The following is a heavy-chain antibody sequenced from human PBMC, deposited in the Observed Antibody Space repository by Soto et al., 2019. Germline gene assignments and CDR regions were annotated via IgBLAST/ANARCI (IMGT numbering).Heavy chain of an antibody. D-gene: IGHD1-20*01. CDR2: ISASGGNT. J-gene: IGHJ5*02. CDR3: GKDLMRNNWKFQRFDP. Sequence: PGGSLRLSCAASGFTFSNYGMSWVRQAPGKGLEWVSCISASGGNTYSADSVKGRFTISRDNSKSTLYLHMNNLRVEDTAVYYCGKDLMRNNWKFQRFDPWGQGTLVTVSS. V-gene: IGHV3-23*01. CDR1: GFTFSNYG.